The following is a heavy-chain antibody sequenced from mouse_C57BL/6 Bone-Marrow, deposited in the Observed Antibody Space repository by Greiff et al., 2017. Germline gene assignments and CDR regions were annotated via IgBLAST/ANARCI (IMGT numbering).Heavy chain of an antibody. CDR1: GYTFTSYW. D-gene: IGHD2-10*01. CDR3: ARSRSYWRPTHFDY. Sequence: VQLQQSGAELVKPGASVKLSCKASGYTFTSYWMHWVKQRPGQGLEWIGMIHPNSGSTNYNEKFKSKATLTVDKSSSTAYMQLSSLTSEDSAVYYCARSRSYWRPTHFDYWGQGTTLTVAS. J-gene: IGHJ2*01. V-gene: IGHV1-64*01. CDR2: IHPNSGST.